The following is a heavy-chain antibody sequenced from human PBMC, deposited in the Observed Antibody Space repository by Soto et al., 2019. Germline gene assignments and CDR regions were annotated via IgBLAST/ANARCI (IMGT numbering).Heavy chain of an antibody. Sequence: SETLSLTCAVYGGSFSGYYWSWIRQPPGKGLEWIGEINHSGSTNYNPSLKSRVTISVDTSKNQFSLKLSSVTAADTAVYYCARVRSATILLDYWGQGTLVTVSS. CDR3: ARVRSATILLDY. CDR2: INHSGST. CDR1: GGSFSGYY. D-gene: IGHD5-12*01. V-gene: IGHV4-34*01. J-gene: IGHJ4*02.